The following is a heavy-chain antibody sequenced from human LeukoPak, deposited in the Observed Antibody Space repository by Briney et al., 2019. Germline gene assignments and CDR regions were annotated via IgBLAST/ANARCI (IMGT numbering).Heavy chain of an antibody. D-gene: IGHD5-18*01. J-gene: IGHJ5*02. CDR3: ARDEYSYGLNWFDP. V-gene: IGHV4-30-4*08. Sequence: SQTLSLPCTVSGGSISSGDYYWSWIRQPPGKGLHWIGYIYYSGSTYYNPSLKSRVTISVDTSKNQFSLKLSSVTAADTAVYYCARDEYSYGLNWFDPWGQGTLVTVSS. CDR2: IYYSGST. CDR1: GGSISSGDYY.